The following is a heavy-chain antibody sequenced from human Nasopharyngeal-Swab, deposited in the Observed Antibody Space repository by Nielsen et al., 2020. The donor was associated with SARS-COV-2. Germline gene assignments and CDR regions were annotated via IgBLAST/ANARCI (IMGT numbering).Heavy chain of an antibody. V-gene: IGHV5-51*01. D-gene: IGHD3-3*01. CDR2: IYPGDSDT. CDR3: ARHDHDFWSADRTYYGMDV. Sequence: VRQMPGKGLEWMGIIYPGDSDTRYSPSFQGQVTISADKSISTAYLQWSSLKASDTAMYYCARHDHDFWSADRTYYGMDVWGQGTTVTVSS. J-gene: IGHJ6*02.